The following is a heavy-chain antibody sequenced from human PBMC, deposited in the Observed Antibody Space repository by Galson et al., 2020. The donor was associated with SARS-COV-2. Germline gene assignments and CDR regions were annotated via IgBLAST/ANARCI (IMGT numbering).Heavy chain of an antibody. CDR3: ARRRWLQSGYYFDD. D-gene: IGHD5-12*01. CDR2: IILMFGTA. Sequence: KVSCKASGGTFSTYAISWVRQAPGHGLEWMGGIILMFGTANYAQKFQGRVTITADASTSTVYMELSSLRSEDTAFYYCARRRWLQSGYYFDDWGQGTLVTVAS. CDR1: GGTFSTYA. J-gene: IGHJ4*02. V-gene: IGHV1-69*01.